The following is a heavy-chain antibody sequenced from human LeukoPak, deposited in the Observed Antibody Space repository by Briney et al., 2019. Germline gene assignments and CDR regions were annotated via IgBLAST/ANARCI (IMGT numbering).Heavy chain of an antibody. V-gene: IGHV4-34*01. J-gene: IGHJ5*02. CDR1: GGSFSGYY. CDR2: INHSGST. CDR3: AREATVTTTWFDP. Sequence: SETLSLTCAVYGGSFSGYYWSWIRQSPGKGLEWIGEINHSGSTNYNPSLKSRVTISVDTSKNQFSLKLSSVTAADTAVYYCAREATVTTTWFDPWGQGTLVTVSS. D-gene: IGHD4-11*01.